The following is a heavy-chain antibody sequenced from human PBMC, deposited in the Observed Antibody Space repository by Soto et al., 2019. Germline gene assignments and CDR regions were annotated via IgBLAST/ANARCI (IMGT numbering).Heavy chain of an antibody. CDR3: ARVSGTLERYSDLDY. CDR2: ISHRSDYI. J-gene: IGHJ4*02. D-gene: IGHD3-10*01. V-gene: IGHV3-21*06. CDR1: GFIFSSYS. Sequence: EVQLVESGGGLVKPGGSLRLSCAASGFIFSSYSMNWVRQAPGKGLEWVSSISHRSDYIYFADSMRGRFNISRDNAQNSLYLHMNNLRAVDTAVYHCARVSGTLERYSDLDYWGQGTLVTGSS.